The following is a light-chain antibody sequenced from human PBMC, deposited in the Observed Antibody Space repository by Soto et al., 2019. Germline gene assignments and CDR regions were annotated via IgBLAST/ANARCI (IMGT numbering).Light chain of an antibody. CDR1: QSLLHSNGYNY. V-gene: IGKV2-28*01. CDR3: MQALQTPL. CDR2: LGS. J-gene: IGKJ4*01. Sequence: DIVMTQSPLSLPVTPGEPASISYRSSQSLLHSNGYNYLDWYLQKPGQSPQLLIYLGSNRASGVPDRFSGSGSGTDFTLNISRVEAEDVGVYYCMQALQTPLFGGGTKVEIK.